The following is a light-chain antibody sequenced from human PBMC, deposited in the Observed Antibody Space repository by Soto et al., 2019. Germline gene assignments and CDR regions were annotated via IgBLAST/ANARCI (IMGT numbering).Light chain of an antibody. CDR1: RSNIGRNF. Sequence: QSVLTQSPSASGTPGQRVTISCSGSRSNIGRNFAYWYQHFPGTAPRLLIQRNNERPSGVPDRFSGSKSGTSVSLAISGLRSDDEATYYCAAWDDTLDAQVFGGGTKLTVL. V-gene: IGLV1-47*01. CDR2: RNN. J-gene: IGLJ3*02. CDR3: AAWDDTLDAQV.